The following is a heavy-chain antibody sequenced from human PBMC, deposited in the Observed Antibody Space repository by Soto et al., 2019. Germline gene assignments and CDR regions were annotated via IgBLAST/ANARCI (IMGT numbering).Heavy chain of an antibody. V-gene: IGHV4-59*01. Sequence: PSETLSLTCTVSGGSISSYYWSWIRQPPGKGLEWIGYIYYSGSTNYNPSLKSRVTISVDTSKNQFSLKLSSVTAADTAMYYCARIPNYYDSSGYYDYWGQGTLVTVSS. CDR1: GGSISSYY. D-gene: IGHD3-22*01. CDR3: ARIPNYYDSSGYYDY. CDR2: IYYSGST. J-gene: IGHJ4*02.